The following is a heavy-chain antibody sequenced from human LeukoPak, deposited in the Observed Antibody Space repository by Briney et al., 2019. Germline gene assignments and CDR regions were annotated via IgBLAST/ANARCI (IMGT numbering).Heavy chain of an antibody. CDR3: ARNLERGMATINF. J-gene: IGHJ4*02. V-gene: IGHV7-4-1*02. D-gene: IGHD5-24*01. CDR1: GYTFIHHY. Sequence: ASVKVSCKPSGYTFIHHYIHWVRQAPGQGLEWMGWINTNTGNPTYAQGFTGRFAFSLDTSVSTAYLQISSLKAEDTAVYYCARNLERGMATINFWGQGTLVTVSS. CDR2: INTNTGNP.